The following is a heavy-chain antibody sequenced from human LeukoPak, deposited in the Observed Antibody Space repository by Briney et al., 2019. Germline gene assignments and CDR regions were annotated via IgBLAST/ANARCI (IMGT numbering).Heavy chain of an antibody. D-gene: IGHD2-15*01. CDR3: ARSPGYCSGGSCLAY. CDR2: VSAYNDNP. J-gene: IGHJ4*02. Sequence: GASVKVSCKSSGDPFTSYGITWVRQAPGQGLEWMGWVSAYNDNPNYAQKFQGRVTMTTDTSTGTPFMELRSLRSDDTAVYYCARSPGYCSGGSCLAYWGQGTLVTVPS. CDR1: GDPFTSYG. V-gene: IGHV1-18*01.